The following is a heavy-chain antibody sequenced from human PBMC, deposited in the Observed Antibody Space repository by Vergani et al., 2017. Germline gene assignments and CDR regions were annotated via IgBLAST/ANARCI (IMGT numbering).Heavy chain of an antibody. CDR3: VKGYGDYYGY. CDR1: GFTFSSYS. Sequence: EVQLVESGGGLVKPGGSLRLSCAASGFTFSSYSMNWVRQAPGKGLEYVSAISSNGGSTYYADSVKGRFTISRDNSKNTLYLQMSSLRAEDTAVYYCVKGYGDYYGYWGQGTLVTVSS. V-gene: IGHV3-64D*06. CDR2: ISSNGGST. D-gene: IGHD4-17*01. J-gene: IGHJ4*02.